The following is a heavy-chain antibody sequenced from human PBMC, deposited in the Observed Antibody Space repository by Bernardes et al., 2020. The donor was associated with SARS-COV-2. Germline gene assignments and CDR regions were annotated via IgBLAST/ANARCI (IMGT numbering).Heavy chain of an antibody. J-gene: IGHJ3*02. CDR2: IYWDDDK. CDR1: GFSLSTSGVG. Sequence: SGPTLVKPTQTLTLTCTFSGFSLSTSGVGVGWIRQPPGKALEWLALIYWDDDKRYSPSLKSRLTITKDTSKNQVVLTMTNMDPVDTATYYCAHRSSSWLFAAFDIWGQGTMVTVSS. CDR3: AHRSSSWLFAAFDI. V-gene: IGHV2-5*02. D-gene: IGHD6-13*01.